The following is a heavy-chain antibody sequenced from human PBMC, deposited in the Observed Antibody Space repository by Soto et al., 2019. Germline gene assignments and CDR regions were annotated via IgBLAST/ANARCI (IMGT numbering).Heavy chain of an antibody. CDR1: GFSLSTSGVG. J-gene: IGHJ4*02. D-gene: IGHD1-26*01. CDR3: AHRRWYSGSY. CDR2: IYWDDDK. Sequence: QITLKESGPTLVKPTQTLTLTCTFSGFSLSTSGVGVGWIRQPPGKALEWLALIYWDDDKRYSPSLKSSLTITKDTSKNQVVLTMTNMDPVDTAPYYCAHRRWYSGSYWGQGTLVTVSS. V-gene: IGHV2-5*02.